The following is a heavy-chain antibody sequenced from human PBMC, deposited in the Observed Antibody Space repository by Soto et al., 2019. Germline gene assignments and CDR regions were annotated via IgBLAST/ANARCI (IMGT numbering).Heavy chain of an antibody. CDR2: INPSDGRT. V-gene: IGHV1-46*01. CDR3: ARVSGSYWPFDY. Sequence: ASVKVSCKTSGYTFTNYNIHWVRQAPGQGPEWMGIINPSDGRTTYTQKFQGRVTMIRDTSTSTVYMELSSLTSEDTAVYYCARVSGSYWPFDYWGQGTLVTVSS. D-gene: IGHD1-26*01. J-gene: IGHJ4*02. CDR1: GYTFTNYN.